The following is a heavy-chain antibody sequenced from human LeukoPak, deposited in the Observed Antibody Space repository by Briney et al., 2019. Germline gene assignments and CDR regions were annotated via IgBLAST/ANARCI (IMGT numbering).Heavy chain of an antibody. CDR2: VDPEDGET. J-gene: IGHJ4*02. Sequence: ASVKVSCKVSGYTFTDYYMHWVQQAPGKGLEWMGLVDPEDGETIYAEKFQGRVTITADTSADTAYMGLSSLRSEDTAVYYCATDSDFWSGYLLDYWGQGTLVTVSS. CDR3: ATDSDFWSGYLLDY. V-gene: IGHV1-69-2*01. D-gene: IGHD3-3*01. CDR1: GYTFTDYY.